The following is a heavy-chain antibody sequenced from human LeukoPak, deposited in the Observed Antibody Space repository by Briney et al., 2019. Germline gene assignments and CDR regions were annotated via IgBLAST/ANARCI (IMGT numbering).Heavy chain of an antibody. CDR2: IYHSGST. J-gene: IGHJ4*02. V-gene: IGHV4-30-2*01. CDR3: ARAAEGDYFDY. D-gene: IGHD6-19*01. Sequence: SQTLSLTCAVSGGSISSGGYSWSWIRQPPGKGLEWIGYIYHSGSTYYNPSLKSRVTISVDRYKNQFSLKLSSVTAADTAVYYCARAAEGDYFDYWGQGTLVTVSS. CDR1: GGSISSGGYS.